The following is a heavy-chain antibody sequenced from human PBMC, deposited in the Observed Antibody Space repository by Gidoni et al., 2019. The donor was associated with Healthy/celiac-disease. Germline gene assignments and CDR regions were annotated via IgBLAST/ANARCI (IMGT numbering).Heavy chain of an antibody. D-gene: IGHD4-17*01. CDR2: ISGSSGST. V-gene: IGHV3-23*01. CDR3: AKDRVGDSREKRFQLAACEI. CDR1: GFTFSSYA. J-gene: IGHJ3*02. Sequence: VQLLESGGGLVQPGGSLRLSCAASGFTFSSYALRWVRHAPGKGLEWVSAISGSSGSTYYADSVKGRFTISRDNSKNTLYMQMNSLRAEDTAVYYCAKDRVGDSREKRFQLAACEIWGQGTMVTVSS.